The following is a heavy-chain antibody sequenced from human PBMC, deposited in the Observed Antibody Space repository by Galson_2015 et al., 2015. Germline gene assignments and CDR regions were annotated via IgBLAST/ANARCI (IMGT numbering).Heavy chain of an antibody. D-gene: IGHD3-10*01. CDR1: GFTFSSYG. Sequence: SLRLSCAASGFTFSSYGMHWVRQVPGKGLVWVALISYDGTGKNYADSVKGRFTISRDNSKNTLYLQVNSLRAEDTVVYFCARDRPISAYGSRSGTPRSEYFQYWGQGTLVTVSS. V-gene: IGHV3-30*03. CDR3: ARDRPISAYGSRSGTPRSEYFQY. CDR2: ISYDGTGK. J-gene: IGHJ1*01.